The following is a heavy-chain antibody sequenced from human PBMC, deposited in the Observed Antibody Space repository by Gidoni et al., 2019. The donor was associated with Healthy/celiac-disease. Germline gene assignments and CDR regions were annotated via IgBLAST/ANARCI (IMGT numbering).Heavy chain of an antibody. J-gene: IGHJ4*02. Sequence: QVQLVHSGAEVKKPGSSVQVSCQASGGTFSSSTISWVRQAPGQGLEWMGRIIPILGIANYEQKVQGRGTITADKSTSKAYMELSSRRSEDTAVYYWARGDYDDYWGQGTLVTVSS. CDR1: GGTFSSST. CDR3: ARGDYDDY. D-gene: IGHD3-16*01. V-gene: IGHV1-69*02. CDR2: IIPILGIA.